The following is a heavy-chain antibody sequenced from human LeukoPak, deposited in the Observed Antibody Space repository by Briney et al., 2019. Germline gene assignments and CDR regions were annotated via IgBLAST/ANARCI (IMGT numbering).Heavy chain of an antibody. D-gene: IGHD3-10*01. Sequence: SETLSLICTVSDYSISSGYYWGWIRQPPGKGLEWIGSIYYSGSTYYNPSLKSRVTISVDTSKNQFSLKLSSVTAADTAVYYCARDRGGGAAFDIWGQGTMVTVSS. CDR1: DYSISSGYY. J-gene: IGHJ3*02. V-gene: IGHV4-38-2*02. CDR3: ARDRGGGAAFDI. CDR2: IYYSGST.